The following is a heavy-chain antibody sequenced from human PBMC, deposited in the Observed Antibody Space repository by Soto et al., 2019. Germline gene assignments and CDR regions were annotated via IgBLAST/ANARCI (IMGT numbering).Heavy chain of an antibody. Sequence: QVQLQESGPGLVKPSETLSLTCTVSGGFISSYYWSWIRQPPGKGLEWIGYNYYSGSTNYNPSLKSRGTISVDTSKNQFSLKLSSVTAADTSMYYCARRSSSKGSTGGCTWTAWFDSWGQGTLGTVSS. CDR2: NYYSGST. D-gene: IGHD6-13*01. CDR1: GGFISSYY. J-gene: IGHJ5*01. V-gene: IGHV4-59*08. CDR3: ARRSSSKGSTGGCTWTAWFDS.